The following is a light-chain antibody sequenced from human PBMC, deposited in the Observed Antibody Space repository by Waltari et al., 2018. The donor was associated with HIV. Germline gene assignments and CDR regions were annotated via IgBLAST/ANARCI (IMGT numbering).Light chain of an antibody. CDR1: NIGGKS. CDR3: QVWDTNSDQGI. J-gene: IGLJ2*01. Sequence: SYVLTQPPSVSVAPGQTARISCGGTNIGGKSVHWYQQKPGQAPVLVVYDDSDRPSGIPERFSGSNSANTATLTISRVEAGDEADYYCQVWDTNSDQGIFGGGTKLTVL. V-gene: IGLV3-21*02. CDR2: DDS.